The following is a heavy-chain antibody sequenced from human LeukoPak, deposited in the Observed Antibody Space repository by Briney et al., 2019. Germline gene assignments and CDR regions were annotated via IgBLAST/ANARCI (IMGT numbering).Heavy chain of an antibody. Sequence: GRSLRLSCAASGFTFSSYAMHWVRQAPGKELEWVAVISYDGSNKYYADSVKGRFTISRDNSKNTLYLQMNSLRAEDTAVYYCAREVGAAAVDNHDAFDIWGQGTMVTVSS. J-gene: IGHJ3*02. V-gene: IGHV3-30*04. CDR2: ISYDGSNK. CDR1: GFTFSSYA. D-gene: IGHD6-13*01. CDR3: AREVGAAAVDNHDAFDI.